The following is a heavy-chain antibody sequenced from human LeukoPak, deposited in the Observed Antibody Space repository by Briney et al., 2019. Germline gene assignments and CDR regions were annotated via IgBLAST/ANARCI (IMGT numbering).Heavy chain of an antibody. CDR3: ARVRYSSSWSTDWYFDL. CDR1: GGSISSYY. D-gene: IGHD6-13*01. Sequence: NTSETLSLTCTVSGGSISSYYWSWIRQPPGKGLEWIGYIYYSGSTNYNPSLKSRVTISVDTSKNQFSLKLSSVTAADTAVYYCARVRYSSSWSTDWYFDLWGRGTLVTVSS. CDR2: IYYSGST. J-gene: IGHJ2*01. V-gene: IGHV4-59*01.